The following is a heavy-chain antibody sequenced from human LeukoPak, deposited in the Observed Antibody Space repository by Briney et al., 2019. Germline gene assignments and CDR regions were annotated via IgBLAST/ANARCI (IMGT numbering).Heavy chain of an antibody. Sequence: GGSLRLSCEASGFAFNMYPLHWVRQAPGKGLEWVAVISIDGTNYLDANPVKGRFTISRDNSKNTVYLQMNSLGPEDTAIYFCARGLSDSPPTLDCWGQGTLVAVSS. CDR1: GFAFNMYP. CDR3: ARGLSDSPPTLDC. J-gene: IGHJ4*02. D-gene: IGHD2-21*01. V-gene: IGHV3-30-3*01. CDR2: ISIDGTNY.